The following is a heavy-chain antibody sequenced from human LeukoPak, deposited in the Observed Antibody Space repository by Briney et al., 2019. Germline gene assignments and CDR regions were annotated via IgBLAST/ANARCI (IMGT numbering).Heavy chain of an antibody. CDR1: GYTFTGYY. V-gene: IGHV1-2*02. Sequence: GASVKVSCKASGYTFTGYYMLWVRQAPGQGLEWMGWINPNSGGTNYAQKFQGRVTMTRDTSISTAYMELSRLRSDDTAVYYCARVYPDSSGYYFDYWGQGTLVTVSS. D-gene: IGHD3-22*01. J-gene: IGHJ4*02. CDR2: INPNSGGT. CDR3: ARVYPDSSGYYFDY.